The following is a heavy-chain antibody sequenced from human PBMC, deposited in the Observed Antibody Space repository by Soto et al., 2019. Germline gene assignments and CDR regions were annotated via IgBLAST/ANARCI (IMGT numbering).Heavy chain of an antibody. V-gene: IGHV3-33*06. Sequence: GGSLRLSCAASGFTFSSDGMHWVRQAPGKGLEWVAVIWFDGSNKFYADSVKGRFTISRDNSKNTLYLQMNSLRAEDTAVYYCAKGFSSDSTRWFDPWGQGTLVTVSS. J-gene: IGHJ5*02. CDR1: GFTFSSDG. CDR2: IWFDGSNK. D-gene: IGHD3-22*01. CDR3: AKGFSSDSTRWFDP.